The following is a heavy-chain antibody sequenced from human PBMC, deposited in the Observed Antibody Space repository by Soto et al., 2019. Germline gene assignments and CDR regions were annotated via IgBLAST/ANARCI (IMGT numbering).Heavy chain of an antibody. Sequence: LRLSCAASGFTFSSYSMNWVRQAPGKGLEWVSSISSSSSYIYYADSVKGRFTISRDNAKNSLYLQMNSLRAEDTAVYYCARDYYDSSGYYSGAFDIWGQGTMVTVSS. CDR2: ISSSSSYI. D-gene: IGHD3-22*01. V-gene: IGHV3-21*01. J-gene: IGHJ3*02. CDR3: ARDYYDSSGYYSGAFDI. CDR1: GFTFSSYS.